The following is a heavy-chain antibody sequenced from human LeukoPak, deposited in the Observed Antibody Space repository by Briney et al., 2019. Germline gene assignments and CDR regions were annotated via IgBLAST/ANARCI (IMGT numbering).Heavy chain of an antibody. CDR1: GGSISSGGYY. CDR2: IYYSGST. CDR3: ARVTEPYDSSGYYGGHAFDI. Sequence: SETLSLTCTVSGGSISSGGYYWSWIRQHPGKGLEWIGYIYYSGSTYYNPSLKSRVTISVDTSKNQFSLKLSSVTAADTAVYYCARVTEPYDSSGYYGGHAFDIWGQGTMVTVSS. V-gene: IGHV4-31*03. D-gene: IGHD3-22*01. J-gene: IGHJ3*02.